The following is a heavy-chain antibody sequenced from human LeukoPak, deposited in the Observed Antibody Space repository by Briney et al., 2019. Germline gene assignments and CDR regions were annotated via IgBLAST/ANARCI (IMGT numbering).Heavy chain of an antibody. D-gene: IGHD4-17*01. CDR2: IKKDGSEK. Sequence: GESLRLSCVASGFSFSDYWMSWVRQAPGKGLEWVVNIKKDGSEKYNVDSVKGRFTISRDNANKSLYLQMNSLRAEDTAVYYCARESKGRSKIDYWGQGTLVTVSS. J-gene: IGHJ4*02. CDR3: ARESKGRSKIDY. V-gene: IGHV3-7*01. CDR1: GFSFSDYW.